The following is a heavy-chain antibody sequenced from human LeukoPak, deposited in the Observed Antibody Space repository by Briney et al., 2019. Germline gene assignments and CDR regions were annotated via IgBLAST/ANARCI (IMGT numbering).Heavy chain of an antibody. CDR1: GFTFSSYW. CDR3: ASFQWYSSTWNWCFVL. V-gene: IGHV3-7*01. J-gene: IGHJ2*01. D-gene: IGHD6-13*01. Sequence: GGSLRLSCAASGFTFSSYWMSWVGQGPGKGLEWVANIKQDVSEKYYVDSVKGRFTISRDNAENSLYLQMNSLRAEDTAVYYCASFQWYSSTWNWCFVLWRSGTLVTVSS. CDR2: IKQDVSEK.